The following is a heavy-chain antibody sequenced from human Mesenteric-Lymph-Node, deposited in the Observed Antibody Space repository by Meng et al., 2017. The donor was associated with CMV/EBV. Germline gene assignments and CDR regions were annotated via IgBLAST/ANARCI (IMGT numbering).Heavy chain of an antibody. CDR2: IYPGDSDT. J-gene: IGHJ3*02. CDR3: ASSMYYDFWSGFGAFDI. Sequence: KVSCKGSGYTFTTYWIAWVRQMPGKGLEWMGIIYPGDSDTRYSPSFQGQVTISADKSISTAYLQWSSLKASDTAMYYCASSMYYDFWSGFGAFDIWGQGTMVTVSS. CDR1: GYTFTTYW. V-gene: IGHV5-51*01. D-gene: IGHD3-3*01.